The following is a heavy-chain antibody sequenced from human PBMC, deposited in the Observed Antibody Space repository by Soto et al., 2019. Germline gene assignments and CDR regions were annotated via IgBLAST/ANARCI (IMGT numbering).Heavy chain of an antibody. Sequence: PGGSLRLSCAASGFTVSSNYMSWVRQAPGKGLEWLANIKPDGSETHYLDSVKGRFAIFRDNAKNSLYLQMSSLRAEDTAVYYCARLTGDYFDNWGQGTLVTVSS. D-gene: IGHD3-9*01. J-gene: IGHJ4*02. V-gene: IGHV3-7*01. CDR1: GFTVSSNY. CDR3: ARLTGDYFDN. CDR2: IKPDGSET.